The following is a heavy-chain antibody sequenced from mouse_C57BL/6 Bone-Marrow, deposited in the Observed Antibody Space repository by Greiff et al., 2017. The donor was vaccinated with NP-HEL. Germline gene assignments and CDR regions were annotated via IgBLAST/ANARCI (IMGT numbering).Heavy chain of an antibody. CDR1: GYTFTDSY. J-gene: IGHJ3*01. D-gene: IGHD2-4*01. CDR2: INPYNGGT. V-gene: IGHV1-19*01. Sequence: VQLQQSGPVLVKPGASVKMSCKASGYTFTDSYMNWVKQSHGKSLEWIGVINPYNGGTSYNQKFKGKATLTVDKSSSTAYMELNSLTSEDSAVYYCARWHEYEAYWGQGTLVTVSA. CDR3: ARWHEYEAY.